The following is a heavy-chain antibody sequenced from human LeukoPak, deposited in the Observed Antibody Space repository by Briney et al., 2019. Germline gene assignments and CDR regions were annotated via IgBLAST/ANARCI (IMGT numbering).Heavy chain of an antibody. CDR3: ARVSSSSYY. Sequence: SVTVSYMASGYTFTGYYMHWLRQAPGQGHEWMSRINPNSGGTNDAMKFQGRVTMTTEKSISTAYMELSRLRSDGTAVYYCARVSSSSYYWGQGTLVTVSS. D-gene: IGHD6-6*01. J-gene: IGHJ4*02. CDR1: GYTFTGYY. CDR2: INPNSGGT. V-gene: IGHV1-2*02.